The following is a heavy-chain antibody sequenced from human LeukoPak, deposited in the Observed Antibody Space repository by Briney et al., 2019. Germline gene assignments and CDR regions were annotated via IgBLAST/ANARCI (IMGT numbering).Heavy chain of an antibody. CDR2: IIPIFGTA. CDR3: AREGQWLDNYYSYYGMDV. CDR1: GGTFSSYA. Sequence: SVKVSCKASGGTFSSYAIGWVRQAPGQGLEWMGGIIPIFGTANYAQKFQGRVTITADKSTSTAYMELSSLRSEDTAVYYCAREGQWLDNYYSYYGMDVWGKGTTVTVSS. D-gene: IGHD6-19*01. V-gene: IGHV1-69*06. J-gene: IGHJ6*04.